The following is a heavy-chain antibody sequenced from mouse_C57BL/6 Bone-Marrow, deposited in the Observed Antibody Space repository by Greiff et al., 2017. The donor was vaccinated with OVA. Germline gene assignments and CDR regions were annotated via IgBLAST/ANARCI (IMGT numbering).Heavy chain of an antibody. Sequence: VQLQQSGAELVKPGASVKLSCKASGYTFTSYWMQWVKQRPGQGLEWIGEIDPSDSYTNYNQKFKGKATLTVDTSSSTAYMQLSSLTSEDSAVYYCARDGSSPWFAYWGQGTLVTVSA. CDR2: IDPSDSYT. D-gene: IGHD1-1*01. V-gene: IGHV1-50*01. J-gene: IGHJ3*01. CDR3: ARDGSSPWFAY. CDR1: GYTFTSYW.